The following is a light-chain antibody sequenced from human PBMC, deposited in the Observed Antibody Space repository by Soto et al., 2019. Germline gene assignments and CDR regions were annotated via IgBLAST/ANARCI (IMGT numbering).Light chain of an antibody. CDR2: KAS. V-gene: IGKV1-5*03. CDR3: QQYKSYSSWT. J-gene: IGKJ1*01. CDR1: QTINSW. Sequence: DIQMTQSPSTLSASVGDRVTITCRASQTINSWLAWYQPKPGKAPKLLIYKASSLQSRVPSTFSGSGSGTEFTLTISTLQPDDFATYYCQQYKSYSSWTFGQGPKVDIK.